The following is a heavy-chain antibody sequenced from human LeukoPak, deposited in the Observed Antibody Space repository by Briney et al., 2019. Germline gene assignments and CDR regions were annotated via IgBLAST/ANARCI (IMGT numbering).Heavy chain of an antibody. V-gene: IGHV4-4*09. CDR2: MFTGGST. CDR1: GGSISSYY. Sequence: SETLSLTCSVSGGSISSYYWSWIRQPPGKALEWIGYMFTGGSTNYRSSLKSRVTISVDTSKNQFSLKLSFVTAADTAVYYCARHGRRWLQSGADVFDVWGQGTMVTVSS. CDR3: ARHGRRWLQSGADVFDV. J-gene: IGHJ3*01. D-gene: IGHD5-24*01.